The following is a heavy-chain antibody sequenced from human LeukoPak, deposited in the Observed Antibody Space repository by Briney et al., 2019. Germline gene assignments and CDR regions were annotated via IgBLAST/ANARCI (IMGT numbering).Heavy chain of an antibody. D-gene: IGHD2-15*01. Sequence: PGGSLRLSCAASGFTFSSYAMSWVRQAPGKGLEWVSAISGSGGSTYYADSVKGRFTISRDNAKNTLYLQMNSLRAEDTAVYYCAKDKVVVAAPGYYYYMDVWGKGTTVTVSS. V-gene: IGHV3-23*01. J-gene: IGHJ6*03. CDR2: ISGSGGST. CDR1: GFTFSSYA. CDR3: AKDKVVVAAPGYYYYMDV.